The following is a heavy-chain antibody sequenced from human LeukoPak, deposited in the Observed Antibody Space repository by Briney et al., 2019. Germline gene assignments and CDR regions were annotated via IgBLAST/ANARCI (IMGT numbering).Heavy chain of an antibody. Sequence: PSETLSLTCTVSGGSISSGSYYWRWIRQPAGKGLEWIGRIYTSGSTNYNPSLKSRVTISVDTSKNQFSLKLSSVTAADTAVYYCAREQQLAVQHWGQGTLVTVSS. CDR3: AREQQLAVQH. D-gene: IGHD6-13*01. J-gene: IGHJ1*01. V-gene: IGHV4-61*02. CDR1: GGSISSGSYY. CDR2: IYTSGST.